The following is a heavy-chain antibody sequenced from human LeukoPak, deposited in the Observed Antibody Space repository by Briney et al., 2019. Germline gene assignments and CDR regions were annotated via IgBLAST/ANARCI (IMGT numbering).Heavy chain of an antibody. CDR2: IYHSGST. V-gene: IGHV4-38-2*02. J-gene: IGHJ4*02. Sequence: SETLSLTCTVSGYSISSGYYWGWIRQPPGKGLEWIGSIYHSGSTYYNPSLKSRVTISVDTSKNQFSLKLSSVTAADTAVYYCARGPNGDYWGQGTLVTVSS. CDR1: GYSISSGYY. D-gene: IGHD1-1*01. CDR3: ARGPNGDY.